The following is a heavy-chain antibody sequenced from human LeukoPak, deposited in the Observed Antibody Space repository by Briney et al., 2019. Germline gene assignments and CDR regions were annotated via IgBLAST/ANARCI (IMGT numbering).Heavy chain of an antibody. V-gene: IGHV4-30-4*01. Sequence: SETLSLTCTVSGGSISSGDYYWSWIRQPPGKGLEWIGYIYYSGSTYYNPSLKSRVTISVDTSKNQFSLKLSSVTAADTAVYYCASYGSGSYFMNWFDPWGQGTLVTVSS. D-gene: IGHD3-10*01. CDR2: IYYSGST. CDR3: ASYGSGSYFMNWFDP. J-gene: IGHJ5*02. CDR1: GGSISSGDYY.